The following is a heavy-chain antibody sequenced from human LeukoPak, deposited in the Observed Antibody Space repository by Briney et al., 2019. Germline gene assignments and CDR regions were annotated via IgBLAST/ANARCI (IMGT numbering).Heavy chain of an antibody. Sequence: ASVTVSCTASGYTFTSYYMHWVRQAPGQGLEWMGIINPSGGSTSYAQKFQGRVTMTRDTSTSTVYMELSSLRSEDTAVYYCARDRPISSSLYGMDVWGQGTTVTVSS. V-gene: IGHV1-46*01. CDR1: GYTFTSYY. CDR2: INPSGGST. CDR3: ARDRPISSSLYGMDV. J-gene: IGHJ6*02. D-gene: IGHD2-2*01.